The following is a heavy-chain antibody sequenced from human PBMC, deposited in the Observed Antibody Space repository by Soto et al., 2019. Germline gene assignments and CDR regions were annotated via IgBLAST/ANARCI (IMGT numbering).Heavy chain of an antibody. V-gene: IGHV4-34*01. Sequence: QVQLQQWGAGLLKPSETLSLTCAVYGGSFSGYYWSWIRQPPGKGLEWIGEINHSGSTNYNPSLKSRVTISVDTSKNQFSLKLSSVTAADTAVYYCARGPGIVVVPAALPHAFDIWGQGTMVTVSS. CDR3: ARGPGIVVVPAALPHAFDI. CDR2: INHSGST. J-gene: IGHJ3*02. CDR1: GGSFSGYY. D-gene: IGHD2-2*02.